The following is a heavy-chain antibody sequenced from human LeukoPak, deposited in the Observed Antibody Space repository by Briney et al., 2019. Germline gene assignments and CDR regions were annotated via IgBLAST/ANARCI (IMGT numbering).Heavy chain of an antibody. V-gene: IGHV3-33*01. D-gene: IGHD2-2*02. J-gene: IGHJ4*02. Sequence: SGGSLRLSCAASGFTFSSYGMHWVRQAPGKGLEWVAVIWYDGSNKYYADSVKGRFTISRDNSKNTLYLQMSSLRAEDTAVYYCARGRHCSSTSCYKFGGMIDYWGQGTLVTVSS. CDR2: IWYDGSNK. CDR3: ARGRHCSSTSCYKFGGMIDY. CDR1: GFTFSSYG.